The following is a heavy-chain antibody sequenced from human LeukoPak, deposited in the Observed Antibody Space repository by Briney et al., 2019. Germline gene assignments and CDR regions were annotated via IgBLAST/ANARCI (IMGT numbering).Heavy chain of an antibody. CDR3: ARTALDYYDSSGYSRDFFDY. V-gene: IGHV3-30-3*01. D-gene: IGHD3-22*01. CDR1: GFTFSSYA. CDR2: ISYDGSNK. Sequence: GGSLRLSCAASGFTFSSYAMHWVRQAPGKGLEWVAVISYDGSNKYYADSVKGRFTISRDNSKNTLYLQMNSLRAEDTAVYYCARTALDYYDSSGYSRDFFDYWGQGTLVTVSS. J-gene: IGHJ4*02.